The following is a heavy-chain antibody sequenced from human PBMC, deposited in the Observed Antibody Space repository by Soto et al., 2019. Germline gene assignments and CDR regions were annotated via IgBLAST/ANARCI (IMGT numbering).Heavy chain of an antibody. CDR3: ARDHYGSGNYYFDY. J-gene: IGHJ4*02. Sequence: GGSLRLSCAASGFTFSTYSMNLVRQAPGKGLEWVSFISSSSSYMNYADSVKGRFTISRDNAKNSLYLHMNSLRAEDTAVYYCARDHYGSGNYYFDYWGQGTLVTVSS. V-gene: IGHV3-21*01. CDR2: ISSSSSYM. CDR1: GFTFSTYS. D-gene: IGHD3-10*01.